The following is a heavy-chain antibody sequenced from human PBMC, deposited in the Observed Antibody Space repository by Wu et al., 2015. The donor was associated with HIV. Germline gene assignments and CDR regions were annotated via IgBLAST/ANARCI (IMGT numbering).Heavy chain of an antibody. CDR3: VRRRPEWRYFDY. CDR2: LSPISETP. V-gene: IGHV1-69*01. CDR1: GGTFTSYA. J-gene: IGHJ4*02. D-gene: IGHD2-8*01. Sequence: QVQLVQSGAEVKKSGSSVRVSCKASGGTFTSYAFSWVRQAPGQGFEWMGGLSPISETPDYAQKFQDRVSITTDESTRTAYMELRSLRSEDSAIYYCVRRRPEWRYFDYWGQGTLVTVSS.